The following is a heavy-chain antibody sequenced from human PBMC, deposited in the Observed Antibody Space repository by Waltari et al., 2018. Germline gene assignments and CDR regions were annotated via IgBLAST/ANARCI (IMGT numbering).Heavy chain of an antibody. J-gene: IGHJ4*02. CDR2: VNSAVTGS. Sequence: EVQLVESGGGLVQPGGSLRLSCAASGFTFSDYWMHWVRQVPGKGLLWVSHVNSAVTGSSYADSVKGRFTISRDNARNILYLQMNSLTVEDTTVYYCARDTPGDGIDYWGQGTLVTVSP. D-gene: IGHD2-21*01. V-gene: IGHV3-74*01. CDR1: GFTFSDYW. CDR3: ARDTPGDGIDY.